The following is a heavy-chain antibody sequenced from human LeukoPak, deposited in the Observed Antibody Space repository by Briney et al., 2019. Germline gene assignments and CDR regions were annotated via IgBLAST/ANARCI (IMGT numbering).Heavy chain of an antibody. CDR2: IKGKLDRNTT. Sequence: GGSLRLSCAASGFTFSGHFMDWVRQAPGKGLEWVGRIKGKLDRNTTEYAASVKGRFTISRDDSKSSLNLQMNSLETEDTALYYCARLTRKVRSGYDPFEIWGQGTMVTVPS. J-gene: IGHJ3*02. CDR1: GFTFSGHF. V-gene: IGHV3-72*01. D-gene: IGHD3-3*01. CDR3: ARLTRKVRSGYDPFEI.